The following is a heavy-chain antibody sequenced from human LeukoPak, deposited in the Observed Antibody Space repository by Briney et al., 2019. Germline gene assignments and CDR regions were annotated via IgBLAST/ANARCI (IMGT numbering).Heavy chain of an antibody. CDR3: ATTPKEYYYV. CDR2: ISPDGSST. J-gene: IGHJ1*01. CDR1: AFTFSSYW. D-gene: IGHD3-10*02. V-gene: IGHV3-74*01. Sequence: GGSLRLSCAASAFTFSSYWIHWVRQTPGKGLLWVSRISPDGSSTGYADSVKGRFTISRDNAKNTVYLQMNSLRAEDTAVYYCATTPKEYYYVWGQGTLVTVSS.